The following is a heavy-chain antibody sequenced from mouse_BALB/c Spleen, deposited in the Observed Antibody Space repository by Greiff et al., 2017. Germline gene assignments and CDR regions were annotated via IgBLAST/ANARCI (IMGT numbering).Heavy chain of an antibody. Sequence: VQLQQSGPELVKPGASVKMSCTASGYTFTSYVMHWVKQKPGQGLEWIGYINPYNDGTKYNEKFKGKATLTSDKSSSTDYMELSSLTSEDSAVYYCAIYYDYSWFAYWGQGTLVTVSA. CDR1: GYTFTSYV. J-gene: IGHJ3*01. D-gene: IGHD2-4*01. CDR2: INPYNDGT. CDR3: AIYYDYSWFAY. V-gene: IGHV1-14*01.